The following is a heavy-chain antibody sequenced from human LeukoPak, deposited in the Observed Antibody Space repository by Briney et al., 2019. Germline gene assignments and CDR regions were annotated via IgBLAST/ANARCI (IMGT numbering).Heavy chain of an antibody. J-gene: IGHJ5*02. CDR3: ARVGYSYGYGPGSWFDP. Sequence: ASVTVSCKASGYTFTDYFIHWVRQAPGQGLEWMGIISSNGGTTNYAQKFQDRVTMTRDTSTSTVYMELSSPRSEDTAVYYCARVGYSYGYGPGSWFDPWGQGTLVTVSS. V-gene: IGHV1-46*01. D-gene: IGHD5-18*01. CDR2: ISSNGGTT. CDR1: GYTFTDYF.